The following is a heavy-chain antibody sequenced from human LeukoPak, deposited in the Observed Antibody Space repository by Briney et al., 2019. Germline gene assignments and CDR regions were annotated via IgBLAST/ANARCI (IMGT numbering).Heavy chain of an antibody. CDR2: IRYDGSNK. CDR3: AKGSGGFRLSFDY. CDR1: GFTFSSYG. J-gene: IGHJ4*02. V-gene: IGHV3-30*02. D-gene: IGHD6-25*01. Sequence: GGSLRLSCAASGFTFSSYGMHWVRQAPGKGLEWVAFIRYDGSNKYYADSVKGRFTISRDNSKNTLYLQMNSLRAEDTAVYYCAKGSGGFRLSFDYWGRGTLVTVSS.